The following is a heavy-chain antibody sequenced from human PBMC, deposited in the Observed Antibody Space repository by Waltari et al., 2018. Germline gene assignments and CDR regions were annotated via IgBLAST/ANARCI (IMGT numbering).Heavy chain of an antibody. J-gene: IGHJ4*02. D-gene: IGHD4-17*01. CDR1: GFLVSEND. Sequence: EVEVVESGGGFIQPGGSLRLACAVSGFLVSENDVIWVRQAPGKGLEWVSIVYAPGDAHYANDMKGRFTSSRDISTNTVFLHMSGLRDEDTAVYYCALNTVTVPFPYWGRGTLVTVSS. CDR3: ALNTVTVPFPY. V-gene: IGHV3-53*01. CDR2: VYAPGDA.